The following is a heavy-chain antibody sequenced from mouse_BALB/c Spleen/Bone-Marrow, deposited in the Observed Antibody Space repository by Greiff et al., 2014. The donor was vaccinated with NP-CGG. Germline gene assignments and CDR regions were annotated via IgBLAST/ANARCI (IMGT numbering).Heavy chain of an antibody. CDR3: ARAITDAMDY. D-gene: IGHD2-4*01. CDR2: INSGSGGT. CDR1: GYAFTNYL. Sequence: QVQLKQSGAELVRPGTSVKVSCKGSGYAFTNYLIEWVKQRPGQGLEWIGVINSGSGGTKYNEKFKGKATMTADKSSSTAYMQLSSLTSDDSAVYFCARAITDAMDYWSQGTSVTVSS. J-gene: IGHJ4*01. V-gene: IGHV1-54*01.